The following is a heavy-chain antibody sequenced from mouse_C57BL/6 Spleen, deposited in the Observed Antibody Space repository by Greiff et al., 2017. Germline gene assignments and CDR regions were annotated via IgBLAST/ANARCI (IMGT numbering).Heavy chain of an antibody. CDR1: GYTFTSYW. V-gene: IGHV1-64*01. J-gene: IGHJ4*01. Sequence: QVQLQQPGAELVKPGASVKLSCKASGYTFTSYWMPWVKQRPGQGLEWIGMIHPNSGSTNYNEKFKSKATLTVDKSSSTAYMQLSSLTSEDSAVYYSARDALYAMDYWGQGTSVTVSS. CDR3: ARDALYAMDY. CDR2: IHPNSGST.